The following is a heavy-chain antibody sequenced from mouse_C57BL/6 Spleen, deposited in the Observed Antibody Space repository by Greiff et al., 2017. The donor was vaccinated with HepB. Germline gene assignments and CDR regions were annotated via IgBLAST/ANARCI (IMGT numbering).Heavy chain of an antibody. D-gene: IGHD2-4*01. Sequence: QVQLQQPGAELVKPGASVKLSCKASGYTFTSYWMHWVKQRPGQGLEWIGMIHPNSGSTNYNEKFKSKATLTVDKSSSTAYMQLSSLTSEDSAVYYCASVGYYDCVCYSFDYWGQGTSVTVSS. J-gene: IGHJ4*01. CDR1: GYTFTSYW. CDR2: IHPNSGST. V-gene: IGHV1-64*01. CDR3: ASVGYYDCVCYSFDY.